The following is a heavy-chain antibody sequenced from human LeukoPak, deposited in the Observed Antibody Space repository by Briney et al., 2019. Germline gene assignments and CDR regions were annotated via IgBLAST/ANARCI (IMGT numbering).Heavy chain of an antibody. CDR2: INPKNGDT. V-gene: IGHV1-2*04. Sequence: ASVKVSCRASGYTFRGYYIHWWRQAPGQRPEWMGWINPKNGDTHYAQKFQGWVTMTRDTSISTAYMDLSSLKSDDTAVYYCARGPDHGGFDYWGQGTQVTVSS. CDR3: ARGPDHGGFDY. J-gene: IGHJ4*02. D-gene: IGHD3-16*01. CDR1: GYTFRGYY.